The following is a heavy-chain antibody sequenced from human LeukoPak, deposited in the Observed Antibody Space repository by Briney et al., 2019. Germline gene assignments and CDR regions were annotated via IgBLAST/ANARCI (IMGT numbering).Heavy chain of an antibody. J-gene: IGHJ4*02. CDR3: ARELRGSSYFDY. V-gene: IGHV3-23*01. Sequence: GGSLRLSCAASVFTFSSYAMSWVRQAPRKGLEWVSAISGSGTSTYYTDSVKGRFTISRDNSKSTLYLQMNSLRAEDTAVYYCARELRGSSYFDYWGQGTLVTVSS. CDR1: VFTFSSYA. D-gene: IGHD1-26*01. CDR2: ISGSGTST.